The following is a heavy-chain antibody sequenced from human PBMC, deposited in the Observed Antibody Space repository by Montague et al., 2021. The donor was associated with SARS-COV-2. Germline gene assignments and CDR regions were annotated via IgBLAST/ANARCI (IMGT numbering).Heavy chain of an antibody. Sequence: SETLSLTCTVSGGSISSYYWSWIRQPPGKGLEWIGYIYYSGSTNYNPSLKSRVTISVDTSKNQFSLKLGSVTAADTAVYYCARLEAGDCSGGSCCSSWFDPWGQGTLVTVSS. CDR2: IYYSGST. D-gene: IGHD2-15*01. J-gene: IGHJ5*02. CDR3: ARLEAGDCSGGSCCSSWFDP. CDR1: GGSISSYY. V-gene: IGHV4-59*08.